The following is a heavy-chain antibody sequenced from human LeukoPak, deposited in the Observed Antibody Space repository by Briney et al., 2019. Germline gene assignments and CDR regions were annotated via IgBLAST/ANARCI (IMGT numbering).Heavy chain of an antibody. CDR3: ARAGPSGSYYN. D-gene: IGHD3-10*01. J-gene: IGHJ4*02. CDR2: IGTAGDT. V-gene: IGHV3-13*04. CDR1: GFTFSSYD. Sequence: GGSLRLSCAAPGFTFSSYDMHWVRQATGKGLEWVSAIGTAGDTYYPGSVKGRFTISRENAKNSLYLQMNSLRAGDTAVYYCARAGPSGSYYNWGQGTLVTVSS.